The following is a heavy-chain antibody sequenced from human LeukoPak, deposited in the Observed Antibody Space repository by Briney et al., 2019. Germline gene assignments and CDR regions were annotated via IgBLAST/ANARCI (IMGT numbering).Heavy chain of an antibody. Sequence: SETLSLTCTVSGGPVSSASHYWSWIRQPPGKGLEWIGFGFYSGSTYYNPSLKSRVTISVDTSKNQFSLKLSSVTAADTAVYYCARGRLVGSSGPFDYWGQGTLVTVSS. CDR1: GGPVSSASHY. CDR2: GFYSGST. D-gene: IGHD3-22*01. V-gene: IGHV4-61*01. CDR3: ARGRLVGSSGPFDY. J-gene: IGHJ4*02.